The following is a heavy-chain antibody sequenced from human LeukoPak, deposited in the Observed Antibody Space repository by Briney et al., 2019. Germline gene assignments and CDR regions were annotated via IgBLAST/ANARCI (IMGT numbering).Heavy chain of an antibody. V-gene: IGHV3-23*01. CDR2: ISGSGGST. Sequence: PGGSLRLSCAASGFTFSSYAMSWVRQAPGKGLEWGSAISGSGGSTYYADSVKGRFTISRDNSKNTLYLQMNSLRAEDTAVYYCATGRKRDIVVVPAATLLCYWGQGTLVTVSS. J-gene: IGHJ4*02. CDR3: ATGRKRDIVVVPAATLLCY. CDR1: GFTFSSYA. D-gene: IGHD2-2*01.